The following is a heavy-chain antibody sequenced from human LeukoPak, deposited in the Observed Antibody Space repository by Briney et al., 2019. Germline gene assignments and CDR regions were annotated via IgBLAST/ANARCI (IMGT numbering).Heavy chain of an antibody. D-gene: IGHD4-23*01. V-gene: IGHV3-23*01. J-gene: IGHJ4*02. Sequence: GGSLRLSCVASGFTISNYWMSWVRQAPGKGLEWVSAISTTGGSTYYADSVKGRFTISRDNSKNTLSLQMDSLRVEDTAVYYCAKDWTTVVTPKGYYFDSWGQGTLVTVSS. CDR3: AKDWTTVVTPKGYYFDS. CDR2: ISTTGGST. CDR1: GFTISNYW.